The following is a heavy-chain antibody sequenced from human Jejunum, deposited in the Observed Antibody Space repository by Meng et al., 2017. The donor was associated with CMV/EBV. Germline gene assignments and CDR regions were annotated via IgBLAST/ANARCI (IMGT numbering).Heavy chain of an antibody. Sequence: FTDHALHWVLLAPGMGLACVSGITWNGVTIGYADSVKGRFTISRDNAKNSVYLQMNSLRAEDTALYYCARDYQLYYYHYYGMDVWGHGTTVTVSS. CDR1: FTDHA. J-gene: IGHJ6*02. CDR3: ARDYQLYYYHYYGMDV. CDR2: ITWNGVTI. V-gene: IGHV3-9*01. D-gene: IGHD2-2*01.